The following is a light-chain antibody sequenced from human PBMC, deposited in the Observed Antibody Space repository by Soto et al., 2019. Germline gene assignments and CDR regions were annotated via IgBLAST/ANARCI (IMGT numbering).Light chain of an antibody. CDR1: SSDVGGYNY. Sequence: QSALTQPRSVSGSPGQSVTISCTGTSSDVGGYNYVSWYQQHPGKAPKLMIYDVSKRPSGVPDRFSGSKSGNTASLTISGLQAEHEADYYCCSYAGSYILVFGGGTKLTVL. CDR3: CSYAGSYILV. CDR2: DVS. J-gene: IGLJ2*01. V-gene: IGLV2-11*01.